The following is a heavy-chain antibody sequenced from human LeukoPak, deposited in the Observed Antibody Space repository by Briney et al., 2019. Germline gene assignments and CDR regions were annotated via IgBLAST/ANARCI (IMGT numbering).Heavy chain of an antibody. Sequence: ASVKVSCKPSGYTFTGYYIHWVRQAPGQGLEWMGWINPNSGGTNYEQKFQGRVTMTRDTSISTAYMELSRLRSVDTAVYYCARARYDILTGHPFDYWGQGTLVTVSS. CDR2: INPNSGGT. D-gene: IGHD3-9*01. V-gene: IGHV1-2*02. CDR1: GYTFTGYY. J-gene: IGHJ4*02. CDR3: ARARYDILTGHPFDY.